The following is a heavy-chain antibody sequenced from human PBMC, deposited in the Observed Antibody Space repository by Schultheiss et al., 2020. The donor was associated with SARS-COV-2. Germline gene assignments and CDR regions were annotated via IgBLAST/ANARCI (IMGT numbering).Heavy chain of an antibody. CDR2: IYTSGST. D-gene: IGHD1-26*01. CDR3: AKDGVVGARAADV. Sequence: SETLSLTCTVSGGSISSYYWSWIRQPAGKGLEWIGRIYTSGSTNYNPSLKSRVTISVDTSKNQFSLKLSSVTAADTAVYYCAKDGVVGARAADVWGQGTTVTVSS. CDR1: GGSISSYY. V-gene: IGHV4-4*07. J-gene: IGHJ6*02.